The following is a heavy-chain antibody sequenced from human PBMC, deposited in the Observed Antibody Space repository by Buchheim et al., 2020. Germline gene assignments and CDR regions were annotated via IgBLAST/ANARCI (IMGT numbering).Heavy chain of an antibody. Sequence: QVQLQESGPGLVKPSQTLSLTCTVSGGSISSGDYYWSWIRQPPGKGLEWIGYTYYSGSTYYNPSLKSRVTILVDKSKKQFSLKLSSVTAADTAVYYCARGPGGVATIFGFSYYFDYWGQGTL. CDR1: GGSISSGDYY. CDR2: TYYSGST. J-gene: IGHJ4*02. D-gene: IGHD5-12*01. CDR3: ARGPGGVATIFGFSYYFDY. V-gene: IGHV4-30-4*01.